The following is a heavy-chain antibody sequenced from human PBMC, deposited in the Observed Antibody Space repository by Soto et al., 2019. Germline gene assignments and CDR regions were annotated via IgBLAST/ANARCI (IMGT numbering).Heavy chain of an antibody. V-gene: IGHV3-74*01. J-gene: IGHJ6*02. CDR3: ARDSYGMDV. CDR1: GVTVSDYW. CDR2: ISVDGGDT. Sequence: PGGSLRPSCAASGVTVSDYWMHGVRQAPGKGLQWVSRISVDGGDTNYADSVKGRFTISRDNSKNTLYLQMNSLRAEDTAVYYCARDSYGMDVWGQGTTVTVSS.